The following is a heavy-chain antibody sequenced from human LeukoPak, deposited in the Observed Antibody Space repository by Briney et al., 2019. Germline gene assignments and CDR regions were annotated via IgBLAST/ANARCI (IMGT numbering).Heavy chain of an antibody. J-gene: IGHJ4*02. CDR3: ARQWSNSWSEY. D-gene: IGHD3-3*01. CDR1: GGSITSNTYY. CDR2: IFYSGST. Sequence: SETLSLTCTVSGGSITSNTYYWGWIRQPPGKGLEWIGSIFYSGSTNYNPSLKSRVTIAVDTSKNQFSLQLSSVTAADTAVYYCARQWSNSWSEYWGQGTLVTVSS. V-gene: IGHV4-39*01.